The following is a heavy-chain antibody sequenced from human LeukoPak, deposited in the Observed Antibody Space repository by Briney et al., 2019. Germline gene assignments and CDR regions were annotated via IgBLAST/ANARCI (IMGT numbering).Heavy chain of an antibody. CDR3: ARQKMTTVTPFDY. V-gene: IGHV4-39*01. CDR2: IYYSGST. Sequence: PSETLSLTYTVSGGSISSSSYYWGWIRQPPGKGLEWIGSIYYSGSTYYNPSLKSRVTISVDTSKNQFSLKLSSVTAADTAVYYCARQKMTTVTPFDYWGQGTLVTVSS. J-gene: IGHJ4*02. CDR1: GGSISSSSYY. D-gene: IGHD4-11*01.